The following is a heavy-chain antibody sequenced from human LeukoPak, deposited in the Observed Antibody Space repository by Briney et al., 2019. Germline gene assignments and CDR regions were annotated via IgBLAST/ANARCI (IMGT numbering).Heavy chain of an antibody. V-gene: IGHV3-23*01. CDR2: MCGTAGCS. CDR3: AKDRPNFHENSGHYYRRDGDS. Sequence: GGSLRLSCQASGFTFYMYAMSWVRQAPGKGLEWVASMCGTAGCSFYPDSVKGRFTISRDNSKNVLYLRMNSLTAEDTAIYYCAKDRPNFHENSGHYYRRDGDSWGQGTLVTVSS. D-gene: IGHD3-22*01. CDR1: GFTFYMYA. J-gene: IGHJ5*01.